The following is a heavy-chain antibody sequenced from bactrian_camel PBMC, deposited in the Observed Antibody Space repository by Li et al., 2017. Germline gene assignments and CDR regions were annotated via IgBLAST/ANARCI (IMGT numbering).Heavy chain of an antibody. CDR1: GFTSKANC. J-gene: IGHJ4*01. Sequence: HVQLVESGGGSVQSGGSLRLSCALFGFTSKANCMGWFREAPGKEREGVAVVDSAGSTNYADSVKGRFTISQDAKNTLYLQMSSLSPEETATYVCATTKRGQYAWSFAIGAYDAWGQGTQVTVS. CDR2: VDSAGST. D-gene: IGHD3*01. V-gene: IGHV3S55*01. CDR3: ATTKRGQYAWSFAIGAYDA.